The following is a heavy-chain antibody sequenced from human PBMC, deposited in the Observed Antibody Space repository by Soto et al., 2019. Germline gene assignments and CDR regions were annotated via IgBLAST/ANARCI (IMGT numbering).Heavy chain of an antibody. CDR1: GFTFSSYW. CDR3: ARDYGDDINWFDP. V-gene: IGHV3-74*01. J-gene: IGHJ5*02. Sequence: GGSLRLSCAASGFTFSSYWMHWVRQAPGKGLVWVSRINSDGSSTSYADSVKGRFTISRDNAKNTLYLQLNSLRAEDTAVYYCARDYGDDINWFDPWGQGTLVTVSS. D-gene: IGHD4-17*01. CDR2: INSDGSST.